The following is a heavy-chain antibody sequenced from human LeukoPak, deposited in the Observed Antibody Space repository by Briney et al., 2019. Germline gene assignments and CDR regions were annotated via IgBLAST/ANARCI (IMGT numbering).Heavy chain of an antibody. J-gene: IGHJ4*02. CDR2: IYPGDSDT. Sequence: GESLKISCXGSGYSFTSYWIGWVRQMPGKGLEWMGIIYPGDSDTRYSPSFQGQVTISADKSISTAYLQLSSLKASDTAVYYCARGQTAMVTPFDYWGQGTLVTVSS. V-gene: IGHV5-51*01. CDR3: ARGQTAMVTPFDY. D-gene: IGHD5-18*01. CDR1: GYSFTSYW.